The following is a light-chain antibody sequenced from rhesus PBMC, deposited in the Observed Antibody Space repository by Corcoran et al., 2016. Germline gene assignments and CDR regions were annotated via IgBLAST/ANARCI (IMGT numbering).Light chain of an antibody. J-gene: IGKJ2*01. CDR2: KVS. CDR1: QSLVHSNGDTY. V-gene: IGKV2-65*01. CDR3: MQYTHIPYS. Sequence: DVVMTQSPLALPITPGQPASISCRPSQSLVHSNGDTYFSWFQQKTGQPPRLLIYKVSNRYSGVPDRFSGSGAGTGFTLKISRVEAWDVGVYSCMQYTHIPYSFGQGTKVEIK.